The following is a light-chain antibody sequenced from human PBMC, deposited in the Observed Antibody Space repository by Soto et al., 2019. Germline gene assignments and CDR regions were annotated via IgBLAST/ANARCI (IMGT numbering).Light chain of an antibody. Sequence: DIQMTPSPSTLSASVVDTVTITCRASQTISRWLAWYQQKPGKAPRLLIYTASTLESGVPSRFSASGSGTEFTLTISSLHPDDFATYYCQEYNNYWTFGQGTKVDIK. CDR3: QEYNNYWT. V-gene: IGKV1-5*01. CDR2: TAS. CDR1: QTISRW. J-gene: IGKJ1*01.